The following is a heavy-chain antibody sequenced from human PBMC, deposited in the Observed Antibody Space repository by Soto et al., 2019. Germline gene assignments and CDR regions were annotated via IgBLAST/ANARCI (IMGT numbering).Heavy chain of an antibody. CDR1: GFTFSSYA. V-gene: IGHV3-23*01. CDR2: ISGRTGST. D-gene: IGHD1-1*01. CDR3: GVQYDY. Sequence: EVQVLESGGGLVQPGGSLRLSCAASGFTFSSYAMSWVRQAPGKGLEWVSAISGRTGSTSYADSVKGRFTISRDKSRNTLYLQMNSLRAEDTAVYYCGVQYDYWGQGTLVTVSS. J-gene: IGHJ4*02.